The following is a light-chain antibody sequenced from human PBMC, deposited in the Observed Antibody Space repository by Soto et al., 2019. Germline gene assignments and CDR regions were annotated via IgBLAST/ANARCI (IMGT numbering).Light chain of an antibody. CDR1: QSVSSY. J-gene: IGKJ5*01. V-gene: IGKV3-11*01. Sequence: IGWTQSPATLSLSPGERATLSCRASQSVSSYLAWYQQKPGQAPRLLIYDASNRATGIPARFSGSGSGTDFTLTISSLEPEDFAVYYCQQRSNWPPITFGQGTRLEIK. CDR3: QQRSNWPPIT. CDR2: DAS.